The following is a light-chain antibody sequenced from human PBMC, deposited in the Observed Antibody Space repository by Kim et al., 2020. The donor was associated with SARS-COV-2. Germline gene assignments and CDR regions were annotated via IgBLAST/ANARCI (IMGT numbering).Light chain of an antibody. J-gene: IGLJ2*01. CDR2: GNS. V-gene: IGLV1-40*01. CDR1: SSNIGAGYD. CDR3: QSYDSSLSGLDVV. Sequence: VTTSCTGSSSNIGAGYDVHWYQQLPGTAPKLLIYGNSNRPSGVPDRFSGSKSGTSASLGITGLQAEDEADYYCQSYDSSLSGLDVVFGGGTQLTVL.